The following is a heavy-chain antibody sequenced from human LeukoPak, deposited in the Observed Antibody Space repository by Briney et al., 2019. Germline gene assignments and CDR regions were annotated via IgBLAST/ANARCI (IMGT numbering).Heavy chain of an antibody. CDR1: GFTFSSYS. CDR3: AHSSGYAYGLDY. V-gene: IGHV3-21*01. D-gene: IGHD3-22*01. Sequence: KPGGSLRLSCAASGFTFSSYSMSWVRQAPGKGLEWVSSISSSSSFIYYADSVKGRFTISRDNAKNSLYLQMNSLRAEGTAVYYCAHSSGYAYGLDYWGRGTLVTVSS. CDR2: ISSSSSFI. J-gene: IGHJ4*02.